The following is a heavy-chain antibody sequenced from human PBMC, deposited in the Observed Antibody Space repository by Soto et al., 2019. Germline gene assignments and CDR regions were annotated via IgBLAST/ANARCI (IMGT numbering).Heavy chain of an antibody. CDR1: GFTFSSYA. V-gene: IGHV3-30*14. CDR2: ISYDGSNK. Sequence: GGSLRLSCAASGFTFSSYAMHWVRQAPGKGLEWVAVISYDGSNKYYADSVKGRFTISRHNSKNTLYLQMNSLRAEDTAVYYCARWGGVYGDYVDYWGQGTLVTVSS. D-gene: IGHD4-17*01. CDR3: ARWGGVYGDYVDY. J-gene: IGHJ4*02.